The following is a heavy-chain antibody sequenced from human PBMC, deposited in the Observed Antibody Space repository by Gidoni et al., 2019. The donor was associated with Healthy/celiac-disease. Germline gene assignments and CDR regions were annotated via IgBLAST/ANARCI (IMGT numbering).Heavy chain of an antibody. CDR2: IFSNDEK. J-gene: IGHJ4*02. CDR3: ARIRSTWLVRPYYFDY. V-gene: IGHV2-26*01. D-gene: IGHD6-19*01. CDR1: GFSLSNARMG. Sequence: QVTLKESGPVLVKPTETLTLTCTVPGFSLSNARMGVSWIRQPPGKALEWLEQIFSNDEKSYSTSLKSRLTISKDTSKSQVVLTMTNMDPVDTATYYCARIRSTWLVRPYYFDYWGQGTLVTVSS.